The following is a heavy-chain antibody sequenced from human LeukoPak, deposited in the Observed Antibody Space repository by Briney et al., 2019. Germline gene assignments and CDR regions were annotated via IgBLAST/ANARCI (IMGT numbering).Heavy chain of an antibody. D-gene: IGHD3-22*01. CDR1: GFTYRIYA. Sequence: PGESLRLSCAASGFTYRIYAMSWVRQAPGKGLEWVSAISGSGGSTYYADSAKGRFTISRDNSKNTVYLQMNSLRAADTAVYYCAKDREIGYCTFDYWGQGTLVTVSS. J-gene: IGHJ4*02. CDR3: AKDREIGYCTFDY. CDR2: ISGSGGST. V-gene: IGHV3-23*01.